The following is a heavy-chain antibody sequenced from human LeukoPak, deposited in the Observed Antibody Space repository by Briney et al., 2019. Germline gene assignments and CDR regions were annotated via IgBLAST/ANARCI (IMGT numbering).Heavy chain of an antibody. CDR2: LSYGGTNK. CDR1: GFXFSDYA. CDR3: ARDRSGYANDAFDF. V-gene: IGHV3-30-3*01. Sequence: GGSLRLSCAASGFXFSDYAIHWVRQAPGKGLEWVAVLSYGGTNKYYADSVKGRFTISRDNSKNTKFLQMNSLRAEDTAVYHCARDRSGYANDAFDFWGQGTMVTVSS. J-gene: IGHJ3*01. D-gene: IGHD3-3*01.